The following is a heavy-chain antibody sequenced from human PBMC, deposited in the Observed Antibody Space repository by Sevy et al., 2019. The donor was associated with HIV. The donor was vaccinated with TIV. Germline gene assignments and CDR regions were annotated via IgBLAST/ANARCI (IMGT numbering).Heavy chain of an antibody. CDR2: ISESGGST. J-gene: IGHJ6*02. CDR3: AKGLGTTTIIVTTYYYYGIDV. V-gene: IGHV3-23*01. D-gene: IGHD3-22*01. CDR1: GFTFSNYA. Sequence: GGTLRLSCAASGFTFSNYAMSWVRQAPGKGLEWVSGISESGGSTYYADSVKGRFTISRDNSKNTLYVQMNSLRAEDTAVYYCAKGLGTTTIIVTTYYYYGIDVWGQGTTVTVSS.